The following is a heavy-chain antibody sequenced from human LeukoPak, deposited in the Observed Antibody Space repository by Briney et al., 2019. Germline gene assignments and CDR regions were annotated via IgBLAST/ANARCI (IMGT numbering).Heavy chain of an antibody. V-gene: IGHV3-48*03. CDR3: ARAEGFIDY. J-gene: IGHJ4*02. D-gene: IGHD3-16*02. CDR2: ISSSGSTK. CDR1: GFTFSSYE. Sequence: GGSLRLSCAASGFTFSSYEMNWVRQAPGKGLEWVSYISSSGSTKYYADSVKGRFTISRDNAKNSLYLQMISLRAEDTALYYCARAEGFIDYWGQGTLVTVSS.